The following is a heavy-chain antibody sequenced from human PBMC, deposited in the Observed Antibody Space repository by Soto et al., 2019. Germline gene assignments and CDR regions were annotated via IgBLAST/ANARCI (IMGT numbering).Heavy chain of an antibody. CDR2: ISYSGST. D-gene: IGHD3-3*01. J-gene: IGHJ5*02. V-gene: IGHV4-59*11. CDR1: GGSISGHY. CDR3: ARDVGLQHDTGYYDFWSGKNNWFDP. Sequence: SETLSLTCTVSGGSISGHYWSWIRQPPGKGLQYIGYISYSGSTNYNPSLRSRVTISVDTSNNQFSLRLSSVTAADTAVYYCARDVGLQHDTGYYDFWSGKNNWFDPWGQGILVTVSS.